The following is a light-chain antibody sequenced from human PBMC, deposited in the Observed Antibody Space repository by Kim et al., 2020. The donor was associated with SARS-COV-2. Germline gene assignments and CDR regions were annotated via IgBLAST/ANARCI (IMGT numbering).Light chain of an antibody. Sequence: SSELTQDPAVSVALGQTVRITCQRDSLRSYYASWYQQKPGQAPVLVIYGKNNRPSGIPDRFSGSSSGNTASLTITGAQAEDEADYYCNSRDSSGNHLRVF. V-gene: IGLV3-19*01. J-gene: IGLJ3*02. CDR3: NSRDSSGNHLRV. CDR2: GKN. CDR1: SLRSYY.